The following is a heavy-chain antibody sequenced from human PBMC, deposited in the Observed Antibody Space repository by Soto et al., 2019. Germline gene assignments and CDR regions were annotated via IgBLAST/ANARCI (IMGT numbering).Heavy chain of an antibody. J-gene: IGHJ4*02. CDR2: INTFNGNT. V-gene: IGHV1-18*01. CDR3: ARGFIPENY. D-gene: IGHD2-2*01. CDR1: GYTFSAYG. Sequence: QVHLVQSESEVKMPGASVKVSCKPSGYTFSAYGVSWVRQAPGQGLEWMGWINTFNGNTKYEQQFQGRVTFSIDTSTRTVFLEPTSLKFDDAAVYYCARGFIPENYWGQGTRVTVSS.